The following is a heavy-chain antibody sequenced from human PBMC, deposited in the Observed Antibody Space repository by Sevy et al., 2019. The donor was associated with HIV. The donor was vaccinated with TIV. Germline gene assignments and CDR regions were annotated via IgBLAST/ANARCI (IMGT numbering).Heavy chain of an antibody. CDR2: VYYSGST. J-gene: IGHJ3*01. CDR3: ARRGAGPAFDV. CDR1: GGSIISSTYY. Sequence: SETLSLTCTVPGGSIISSTYYWGWIRQPPGKGLEWIGSVYYSGSTYYNPSLRSRVTISVDMFKDHFSLKLSSVTAADTAVYYCARRGAGPAFDVWGQGTMVTVSS. V-gene: IGHV4-39*02. D-gene: IGHD3-10*01.